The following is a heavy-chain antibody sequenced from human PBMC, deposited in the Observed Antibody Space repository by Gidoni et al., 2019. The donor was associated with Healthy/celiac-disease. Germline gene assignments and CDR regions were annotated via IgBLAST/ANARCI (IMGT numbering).Heavy chain of an antibody. CDR1: GFTFSSYA. CDR2: ISGSGGST. J-gene: IGHJ4*02. Sequence: AASGFTFSSYAMSWVRQAPGKGLEWVSAISGSGGSTYYADSVKGRFTISRDNSKNTLYLQMNSLRAEDTAVYYCAKDSLRRVDTAMVIDYWGQGTLVTVSS. CDR3: AKDSLRRVDTAMVIDY. V-gene: IGHV3-23*01. D-gene: IGHD5-18*01.